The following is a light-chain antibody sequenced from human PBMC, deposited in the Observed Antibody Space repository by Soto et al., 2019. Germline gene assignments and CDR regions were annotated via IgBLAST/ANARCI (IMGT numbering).Light chain of an antibody. CDR1: QSISTW. CDR2: DAS. CDR3: QQSYTAPSIT. J-gene: IGKJ5*01. Sequence: DIQMTQSPSSLSASVGDRVTITCRASQSISTWLAWYQQKPGKAPKLLIYDASTLHSGVPSRFSGGGSGTDFTLTISSLQPEDFATYYCQQSYTAPSITFGQGTRLEIK. V-gene: IGKV1-12*02.